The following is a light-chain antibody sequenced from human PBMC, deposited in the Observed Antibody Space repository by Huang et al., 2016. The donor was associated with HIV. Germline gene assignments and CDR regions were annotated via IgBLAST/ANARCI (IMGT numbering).Light chain of an antibody. CDR1: QSVSSY. Sequence: DIVLTQSPATLSLSPGERATLSCRASQSVSSYLAWYQQKPGQAPRRLIYDATNRATGIPARFSGSGSGTDFTLTISSLETEDSAVYYCQQRRNWPPITFGQGTRLEIK. V-gene: IGKV3-11*01. CDR3: QQRRNWPPIT. J-gene: IGKJ5*01. CDR2: DAT.